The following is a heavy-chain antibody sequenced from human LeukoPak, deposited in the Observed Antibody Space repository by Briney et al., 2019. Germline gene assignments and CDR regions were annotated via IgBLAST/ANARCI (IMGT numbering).Heavy chain of an antibody. Sequence: GGSLRLSCAASGFSFSTYPMHWVRQAPGKGLEYVSAISSNGDSTYYANSVKDRFTISRDNSKNTLYLQMGSLNVEDMAVYYCARGDDFWSGYSYFDYWGQGTLVTVSS. CDR3: ARGDDFWSGYSYFDY. CDR2: ISSNGDST. D-gene: IGHD3-3*01. V-gene: IGHV3-64*01. J-gene: IGHJ4*02. CDR1: GFSFSTYP.